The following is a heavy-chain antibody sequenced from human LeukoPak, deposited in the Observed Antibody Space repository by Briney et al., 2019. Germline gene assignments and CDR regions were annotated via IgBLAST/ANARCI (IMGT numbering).Heavy chain of an antibody. CDR1: GITFSTYS. V-gene: IGHV3-21*01. CDR3: ARVRNYYDSSGYSPFDY. J-gene: IGHJ4*02. D-gene: IGHD3-22*01. Sequence: GGSLRLSCAASGITFSTYSRNWVRQAPGKGLEWVSSISSSSGYIYYADSVKGRFTISRDNAKNSLYLQMSSLRAEDTALYYCARVRNYYDSSGYSPFDYWGQGTLVTVSS. CDR2: ISSSSGYI.